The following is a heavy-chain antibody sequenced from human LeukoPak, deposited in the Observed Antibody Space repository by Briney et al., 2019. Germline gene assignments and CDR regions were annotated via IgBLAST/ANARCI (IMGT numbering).Heavy chain of an antibody. CDR3: ARDSYYYDSSGYRNYFDY. J-gene: IGHJ4*02. Sequence: SETLSLTCTVSGGSISSTTYYWGWIRQPPGKGLEWIGSIDYSGSTFYNPSLKSRVTISVDTSKNQFSLKLSSVTAADTAVYYCARDSYYYDSSGYRNYFDYWGQGTLVTVSS. D-gene: IGHD3-22*01. CDR2: IDYSGST. CDR1: GGSISSTTYY. V-gene: IGHV4-39*02.